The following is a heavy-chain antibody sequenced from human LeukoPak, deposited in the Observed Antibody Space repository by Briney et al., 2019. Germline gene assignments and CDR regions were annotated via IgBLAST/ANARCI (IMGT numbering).Heavy chain of an antibody. Sequence: GGSLRLSCAASGFTFSSYSMNWVRQAPGKGLEWVSSISSSSSYIYYADSVKGRFTISRDNAKNSLYLQMSSPRAEDTAVYYYARDRGSSWALDYYYYYMDVWGKGTTVTVSS. J-gene: IGHJ6*03. V-gene: IGHV3-21*01. CDR1: GFTFSSYS. CDR3: ARDRGSSWALDYYYYYMDV. CDR2: ISSSSSYI. D-gene: IGHD6-13*01.